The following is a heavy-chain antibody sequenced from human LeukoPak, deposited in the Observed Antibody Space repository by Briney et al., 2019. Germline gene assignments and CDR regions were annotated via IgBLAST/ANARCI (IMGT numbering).Heavy chain of an antibody. Sequence: VKVSCKASGGTFSSYAISWVRQAPGQGLEWMGGVIPIFGTANYAQEFQGRVTITADESTSTAYMELSSLRSEDTAVYYCASPWEEGYCSGGSCYSFDYWGQGTLVTVSS. D-gene: IGHD2-15*01. V-gene: IGHV1-69*01. CDR1: GGTFSSYA. J-gene: IGHJ4*02. CDR3: ASPWEEGYCSGGSCYSFDY. CDR2: VIPIFGTA.